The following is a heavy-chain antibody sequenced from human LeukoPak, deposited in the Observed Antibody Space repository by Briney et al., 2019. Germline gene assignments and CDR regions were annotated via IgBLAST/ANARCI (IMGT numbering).Heavy chain of an antibody. CDR1: GGSISSGGYY. CDR3: ARSPLWFGESYYFDY. D-gene: IGHD3-10*01. V-gene: IGHV4-30-2*01. CDR2: IYHSGST. J-gene: IGHJ4*02. Sequence: SETLSLTCTVSGGSISSGGYYWSWIRQPPGKGLEWIGYIYHSGSTYYNPSLKSRVTISVDRSKNQFSLKLSSVTAADTAVYYCARSPLWFGESYYFDYWGQGTLVTVSS.